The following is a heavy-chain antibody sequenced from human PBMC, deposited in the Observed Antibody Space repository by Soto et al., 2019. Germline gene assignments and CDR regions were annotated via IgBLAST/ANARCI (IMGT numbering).Heavy chain of an antibody. Sequence: SVKVSCKSSGGTFSSYAISWVRQAPGQGLEWMGGIIPIFGTANYAQKFQGRVTITADESTSTAYMELSSLRSEDTAVYYCARGKYYDFWSGYYTGMTWFDPWGHGTLVTVSS. CDR2: IIPIFGTA. J-gene: IGHJ5*02. CDR1: GGTFSSYA. CDR3: ARGKYYDFWSGYYTGMTWFDP. D-gene: IGHD3-3*01. V-gene: IGHV1-69*13.